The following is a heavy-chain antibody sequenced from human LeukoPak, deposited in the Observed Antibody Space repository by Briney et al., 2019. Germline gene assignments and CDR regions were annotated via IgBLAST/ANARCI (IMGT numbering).Heavy chain of an antibody. V-gene: IGHV1-46*01. J-gene: IGHJ4*02. CDR2: INPSGGST. CDR1: GYTFCDYA. CDR3: ARIYGDYDPFDY. D-gene: IGHD4-17*01. Sequence: ASVKVSCKASGYTFCDYAMHWVRQAPGQGLEWMGIINPSGGSTSYAQKFQGRVTMTRDTSTSTVYMELSSLRSEDTAVYYCARIYGDYDPFDYWGQGTLVTVSS.